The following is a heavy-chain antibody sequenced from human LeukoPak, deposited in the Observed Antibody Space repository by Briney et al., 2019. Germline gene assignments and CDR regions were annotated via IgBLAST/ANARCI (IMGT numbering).Heavy chain of an antibody. CDR3: ARAQYYGSGDHPLPQGY. CDR2: ISSSGSTV. Sequence: GGSLRLSCAASGFTFSDYYMSWIRQAPGKGLEWVSYISSSGSTVYYADSVKGRFTISRDNAKNSLYLQMNSLRAEDTAVYYCARAQYYGSGDHPLPQGYWGQGTLVTVSS. CDR1: GFTFSDYY. V-gene: IGHV3-11*01. D-gene: IGHD3-10*01. J-gene: IGHJ4*02.